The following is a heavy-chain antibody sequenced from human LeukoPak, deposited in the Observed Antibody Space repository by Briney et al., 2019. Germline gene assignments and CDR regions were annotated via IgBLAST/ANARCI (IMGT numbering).Heavy chain of an antibody. J-gene: IGHJ3*02. CDR2: IYWDDDK. CDR1: GFSLSTSGVG. V-gene: IGHV2-5*02. Sequence: SGPTLVKPTQTLTLTCTFSGFSLSTSGVGVGWVRQPPGKALEWLALIYWDDDKHYSPSLKSRLTITKDTSKNQLVLTMTNMDPVDTATYYCAHRGGCSGGSCYGDAFDIWGQGTMVTVSS. CDR3: AHRGGCSGGSCYGDAFDI. D-gene: IGHD2-15*01.